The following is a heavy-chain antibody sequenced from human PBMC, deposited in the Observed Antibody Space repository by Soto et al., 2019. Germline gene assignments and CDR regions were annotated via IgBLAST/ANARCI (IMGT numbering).Heavy chain of an antibody. CDR2: ISDSGYDT. CDR1: GFTFITYG. V-gene: IGHV3-23*01. J-gene: IGHJ4*02. D-gene: IGHD2-2*01. Sequence: WGSLRLSCAASGFTFITYGIMFVRHSPNEGLEWVSSISDSGYDTWYADSVRGRFTISRDSSRQMLYLEMNSLRVEDTAVYFCANGHKYASEYWGQGTLVTVSS. CDR3: ANGHKYASEY.